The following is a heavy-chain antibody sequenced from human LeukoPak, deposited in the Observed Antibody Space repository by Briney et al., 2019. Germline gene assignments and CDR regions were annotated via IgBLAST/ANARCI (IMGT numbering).Heavy chain of an antibody. Sequence: PGGSLRLSCAASGFIFSSYGMHWVRQAPGKGLEWVAFIRYDGSNKYYADSVKGRFTISRDNSKNTLYLQMNSLRAEDTAVYYCARGRHGSGSYARVNDYWGQGTLVTVSS. CDR2: IRYDGSNK. D-gene: IGHD3-10*01. V-gene: IGHV3-30*02. CDR3: ARGRHGSGSYARVNDY. J-gene: IGHJ4*02. CDR1: GFIFSSYG.